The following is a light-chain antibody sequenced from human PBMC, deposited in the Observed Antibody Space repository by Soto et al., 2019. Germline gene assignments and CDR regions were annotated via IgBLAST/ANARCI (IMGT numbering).Light chain of an antibody. J-gene: IGKJ3*01. CDR1: QSISSSS. CDR3: QQYGSSPFT. Sequence: EIVLMQSPGTLSLSPGERATLSCRASQSISSSSLAWYQQKAGQSPRLLIYGSSSRATGIPDRFGGSGSGTDFTLTISRLEPEDFAVYYCQQYGSSPFTFGPGTKVDIK. CDR2: GSS. V-gene: IGKV3-20*01.